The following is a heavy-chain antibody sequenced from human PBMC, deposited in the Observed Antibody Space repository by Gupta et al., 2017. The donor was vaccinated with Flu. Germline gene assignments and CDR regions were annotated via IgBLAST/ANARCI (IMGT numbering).Heavy chain of an antibody. J-gene: IGHJ4*02. CDR3: ARDAYGSGHFDY. Sequence: QVLPQESGPGLVKPSQPLSPPRAVSGGPTNNGGFYWSWIRQHPGGGLEWLGYIYYSGSAYYNPSLNSRASISLDTSKNQFSLRLTSVTATDTATYYCARDAYGSGHFDYWGQGILVTVSS. D-gene: IGHD3-10*01. CDR1: GGPTNNGGFY. V-gene: IGHV4-31*11. CDR2: IYYSGSA.